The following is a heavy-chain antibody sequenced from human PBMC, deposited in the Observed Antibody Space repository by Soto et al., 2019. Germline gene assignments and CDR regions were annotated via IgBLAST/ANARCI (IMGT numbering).Heavy chain of an antibody. CDR3: AREVVSYYYGMDV. V-gene: IGHV1-69*13. CDR2: IIPIFGTA. CDR1: GGTFSSYA. Sequence: RASVKVSCKASGGTFSSYAISWVRQAPGQGLEWMGGIIPIFGTANYAQKFQGRVTITADESTSTAYMELSSLRSEDTAVYYCAREVVSYYYGMDVWGQGTTVTVSS. D-gene: IGHD2-15*01. J-gene: IGHJ6*02.